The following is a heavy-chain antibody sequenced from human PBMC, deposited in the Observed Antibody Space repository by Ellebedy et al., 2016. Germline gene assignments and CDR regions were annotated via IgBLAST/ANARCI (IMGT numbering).Heavy chain of an antibody. D-gene: IGHD2-2*01. CDR3: ARLKGYCSSTSCYSNGMDV. V-gene: IGHV5-51*01. Sequence: GGSLRLXCKGSGYSFTSYWIGWVRQKPGQGLEWMGIIFPGDSDTMYSPSFQGQVTISADKSISTAYLQWSSLKASDTAMYYCARLKGYCSSTSCYSNGMDVWGQGTTVTVSS. CDR2: IFPGDSDT. J-gene: IGHJ6*02. CDR1: GYSFTSYW.